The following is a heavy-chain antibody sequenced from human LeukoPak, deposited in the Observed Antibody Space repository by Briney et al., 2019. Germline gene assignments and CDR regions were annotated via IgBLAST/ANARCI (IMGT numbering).Heavy chain of an antibody. J-gene: IGHJ4*02. CDR2: ISGSGGTI. V-gene: IGHV3-48*03. Sequence: GGSLRLSCAVSGITFRSYEMNWVRQAPGMGLEWVSYISGSGGTIYYADSVKGRFTISRDNARNSFYLQLDSLRAEDTALYYCATYIVGPTLDYWGQGTLVTVSS. CDR3: ATYIVGPTLDY. CDR1: GITFRSYE. D-gene: IGHD1-26*01.